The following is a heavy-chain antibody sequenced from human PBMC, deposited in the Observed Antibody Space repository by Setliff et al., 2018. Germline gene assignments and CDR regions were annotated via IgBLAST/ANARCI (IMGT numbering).Heavy chain of an antibody. V-gene: IGHV1-46*01. CDR3: ARDVFPYHYEGAFDI. CDR2: INPSSGRT. J-gene: IGHJ3*02. Sequence: GASVKVSCKASGYTFTSHYMHWVRQAPGRGLEWMGTINPSSGRTSYAQKFQGRVTMTRDTSTSTVYMDMSSLRSEDTAVYYCARDVFPYHYEGAFDIWGQGTMVTVSS. D-gene: IGHD3-22*01. CDR1: GYTFTSHY.